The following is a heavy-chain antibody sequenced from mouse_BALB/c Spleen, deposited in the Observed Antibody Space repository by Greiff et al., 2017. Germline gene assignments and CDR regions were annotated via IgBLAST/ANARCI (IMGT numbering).Heavy chain of an antibody. J-gene: IGHJ2*01. V-gene: IGHV5-17*02. CDR1: GFTFSSFG. CDR2: ISSGSSTI. D-gene: IGHD1-1*01. Sequence: EVKLVESGGGLVQPGGSRKLSCAASGFTFSSFGMHWVRQAPEKGLEWVAYISSGSSTIYYADTVKGRFTISRDNPKNTLFLQMTSLRSEDTAMYYCARSSYYGSRGGDYFDYWGQGTTLTVSS. CDR3: ARSSYYGSRGGDYFDY.